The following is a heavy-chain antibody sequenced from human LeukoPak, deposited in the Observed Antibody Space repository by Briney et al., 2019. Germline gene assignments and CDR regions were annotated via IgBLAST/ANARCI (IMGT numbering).Heavy chain of an antibody. Sequence: PSETLTLTCTVSGGSISSSSYYWGWIRQPPGKGLEWIGSIYYRGSTYYNPSLKSRVTISVDTSKNQFSLKLSSVTAADTAVYYCARHGLVVVPSAIEWAWPYIDAYYYYYGMDVWGQGTTVTVSS. CDR2: IYYRGST. V-gene: IGHV4-39*01. D-gene: IGHD2-2*01. CDR1: GGSISSSSYY. J-gene: IGHJ6*02. CDR3: ARHGLVVVPSAIEWAWPYIDAYYYYYGMDV.